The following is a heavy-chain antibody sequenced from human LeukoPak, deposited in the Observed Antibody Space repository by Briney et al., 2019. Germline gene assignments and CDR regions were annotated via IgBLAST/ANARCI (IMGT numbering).Heavy chain of an antibody. CDR3: ARSFAPSRNDAFDI. J-gene: IGHJ3*02. CDR2: IYYSGST. CDR1: GGSISSSSYY. V-gene: IGHV4-39*01. D-gene: IGHD1-1*01. Sequence: SETLSLTCTVSGGSISSSSYYWGWIRQPPGKGLEWIGNIYYSGSTYYNPSLKSRVTISVDTSKNQFSLKLSSVTAADTALYYCARSFAPSRNDAFDIWGQGTMVTVSS.